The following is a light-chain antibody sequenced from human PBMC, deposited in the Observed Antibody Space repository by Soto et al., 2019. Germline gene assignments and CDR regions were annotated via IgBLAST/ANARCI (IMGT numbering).Light chain of an antibody. J-gene: IGKJ1*01. V-gene: IGKV1-39*01. CDR2: AAS. Sequence: DIQMTQSPSSLSASVGDRVIITCRASQSISTYLNWYQQKPGNAPKLLIYAASSLQSGVPSRFSGSGSGADFTLTISRLQPEDFATYYCQQTYSTPRTFGQGTKVEIK. CDR1: QSISTY. CDR3: QQTYSTPRT.